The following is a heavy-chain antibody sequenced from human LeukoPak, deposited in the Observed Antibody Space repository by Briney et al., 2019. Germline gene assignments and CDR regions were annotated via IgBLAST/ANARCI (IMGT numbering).Heavy chain of an antibody. V-gene: IGHV4-38-2*02. J-gene: IGHJ4*02. CDR2: IYHSGST. CDR3: ARAFYISSSAAYFLDY. CDR1: GYSISSGYY. Sequence: QPSETLSLTCTVSGYSISSGYYWGWIRQPPGQGLEWIGTIYHSGSTYYNPSLKSRVTISVDTSKNQFSLRLTSVTDADTALYYCARAFYISSSAAYFLDYWGQGTLVTVSS. D-gene: IGHD6-6*01.